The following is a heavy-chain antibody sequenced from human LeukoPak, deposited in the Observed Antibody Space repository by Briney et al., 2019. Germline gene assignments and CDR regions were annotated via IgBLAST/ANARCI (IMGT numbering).Heavy chain of an antibody. D-gene: IGHD4-11*01. V-gene: IGHV3-23*01. CDR2: ISGSGDAT. CDR1: GFSFINHA. J-gene: IGHJ4*02. CDR3: AREPMTTVTFTFDY. Sequence: PGGSLRLSCAASGFSFINHAMSWVRQAPGKGLEWVSAISGSGDATKYADSVKGRFTISRDNSKNTLYLQMNSLRAEDTAIYYCAREPMTTVTFTFDYWGQGTLVTVSS.